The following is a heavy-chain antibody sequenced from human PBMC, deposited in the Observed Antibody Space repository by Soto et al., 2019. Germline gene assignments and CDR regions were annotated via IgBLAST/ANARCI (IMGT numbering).Heavy chain of an antibody. J-gene: IGHJ4*02. CDR3: ARGAPRGIIHDFDS. CDR1: GGSISSYY. Sequence: LEILSLTCTVSGGSISSYYWSWIRQPPGKGLEWIGYIYYSGSTNYNPSLKSRVTISVDTSKNQFSLRLSSVTAADTAVYYCARGAPRGIIHDFDSWGQGSLVTVSS. D-gene: IGHD3-10*01. CDR2: IYYSGST. V-gene: IGHV4-59*08.